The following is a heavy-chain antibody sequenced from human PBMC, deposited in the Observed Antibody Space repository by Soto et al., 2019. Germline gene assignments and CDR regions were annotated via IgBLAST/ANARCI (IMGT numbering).Heavy chain of an antibody. CDR3: AREYYYDSSGFDY. CDR2: IYYSGST. D-gene: IGHD3-22*01. V-gene: IGHV4-59*06. J-gene: IGHJ4*02. Sequence: SETLSLTCTVSGGSISSYYWSWIRQPPGKGLEWIGHIYYSGSTYYNPSLKSRVTVSVDTSKNQFSLKLSSVTAADTAVYYCAREYYYDSSGFDYWGQGTLVTVS. CDR1: GGSISSYY.